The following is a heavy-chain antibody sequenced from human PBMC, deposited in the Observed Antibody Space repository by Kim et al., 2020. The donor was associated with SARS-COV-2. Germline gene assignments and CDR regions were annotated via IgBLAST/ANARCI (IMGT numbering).Heavy chain of an antibody. CDR3: ASQRPRKSITIFGVVIIDAFDI. CDR2: IYYSGST. V-gene: IGHV4-39*01. J-gene: IGHJ3*02. Sequence: SETLSLTCTVSGGSISSSSYYWGWIRQPPGKGLEWIESIYYSGSTYYNPSLKSRVTISVDTSKNQFSLKLSSVTAADTAVYYCASQRPRKSITIFGVVIIDAFDIWGQGTMVTVSS. CDR1: GGSISSSSYY. D-gene: IGHD3-3*01.